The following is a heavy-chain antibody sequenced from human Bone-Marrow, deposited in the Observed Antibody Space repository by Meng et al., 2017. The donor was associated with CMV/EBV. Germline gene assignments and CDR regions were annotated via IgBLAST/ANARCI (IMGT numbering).Heavy chain of an antibody. Sequence: SVKVSCKASGFTFTSSAVQWVRQARGQRLEWIGWIVVGSGNTNYAQKFQERVTITRDMSTSTAYMELSRLRSDDTAVYYCASGVLMAGGINWFDPWGQGTLVTVSS. CDR2: IVVGSGNT. D-gene: IGHD2-8*01. J-gene: IGHJ5*02. CDR3: ASGVLMAGGINWFDP. V-gene: IGHV1-58*01. CDR1: GFTFTSSA.